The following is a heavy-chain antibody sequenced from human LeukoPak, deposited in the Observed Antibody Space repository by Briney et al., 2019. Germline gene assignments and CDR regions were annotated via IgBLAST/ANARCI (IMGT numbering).Heavy chain of an antibody. CDR1: GFTFSSYG. CDR3: ARVKRDGYNCFDY. V-gene: IGHV3-33*01. J-gene: IGHJ4*02. D-gene: IGHD5-24*01. CDR2: IWYDGSNK. Sequence: GRSLRLSCAASGFTFSSYGMHWVRQAPGKGLEWVAVIWYDGSNKYYADSVKGRFTISRDNSKNTLYLQMNSLRAEDTAVYYCARVKRDGYNCFDYWGQGTLVTVSS.